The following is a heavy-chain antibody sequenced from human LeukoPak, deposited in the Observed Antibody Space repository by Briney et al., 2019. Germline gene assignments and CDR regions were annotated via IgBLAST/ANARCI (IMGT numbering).Heavy chain of an antibody. V-gene: IGHV3-66*01. CDR3: AKVSTMIVVVRGPFDY. CDR2: IYSGGST. J-gene: IGHJ4*02. Sequence: GGSLRLSCAASEFSVGSNYMTWVRQAPGKVLEWVSLIYSGGSTYYADSVKGRFTISRDNSKNTLYLQMNSLRAEDTAVYYCAKVSTMIVVVRGPFDYWGQGTLVTVSS. D-gene: IGHD3-22*01. CDR1: EFSVGSNY.